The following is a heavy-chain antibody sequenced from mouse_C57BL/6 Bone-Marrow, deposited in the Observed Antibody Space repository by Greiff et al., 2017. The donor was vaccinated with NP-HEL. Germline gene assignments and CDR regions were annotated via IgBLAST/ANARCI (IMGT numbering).Heavy chain of an antibody. Sequence: EVQLQQPVAELVRPGASVKLSCTASGFNIKNTYMHWVKQRPEQGLEWIGRIDPANGNTKYAPKFQGKATITADTSSNTAYLQLSSLTSEDTAIYYCAEAMVTTIYYYAMDYWGQGTSVTVSS. CDR1: GFNIKNTY. V-gene: IGHV14-3*01. D-gene: IGHD2-1*01. J-gene: IGHJ4*01. CDR3: AEAMVTTIYYYAMDY. CDR2: IDPANGNT.